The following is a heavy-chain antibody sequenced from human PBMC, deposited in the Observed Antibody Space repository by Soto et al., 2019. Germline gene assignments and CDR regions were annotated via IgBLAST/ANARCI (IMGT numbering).Heavy chain of an antibody. D-gene: IGHD2-8*01. CDR2: MNPNNGNT. J-gene: IGHJ3*02. V-gene: IGHV1-8*01. CDR3: AERYCTNGVCPPDLGAFDI. Sequence: ASVKVSCKASGYTFTSYDINWVRQATGQGIERMGWMNPNNGNTDYAQKLQSRVNMTKNTTISTTYKEKSSLRTEDTAVYYCAERYCTNGVCPPDLGAFDIWG. CDR1: GYTFTSYD.